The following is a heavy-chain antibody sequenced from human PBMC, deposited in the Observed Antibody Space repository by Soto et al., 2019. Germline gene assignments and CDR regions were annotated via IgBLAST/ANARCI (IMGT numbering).Heavy chain of an antibody. D-gene: IGHD6-19*01. Sequence: QVQLVQSGAEVKKPGASVKVSCKASGYTFTSSAIHWVRQAPGQMREWMGWINAGNGNTKYSQKFQDRVTITRDTSASTAYMELSSRRSEDTAVYYCARDLGGWPDFWGQGTLVTVSS. J-gene: IGHJ4*02. CDR1: GYTFTSSA. CDR3: ARDLGGWPDF. CDR2: INAGNGNT. V-gene: IGHV1-3*01.